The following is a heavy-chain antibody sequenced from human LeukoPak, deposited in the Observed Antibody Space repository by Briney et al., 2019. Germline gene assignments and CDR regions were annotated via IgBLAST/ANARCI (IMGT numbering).Heavy chain of an antibody. J-gene: IGHJ4*02. D-gene: IGHD3-10*01. Sequence: VASVKDSCKVSGKTLSDLSIHWLRQPPGKGLEWLGGSDPEDGERIYAQMFQGRVTMTEDTSIDTAYMELSSLRSEDTAVYYCVTGFSTMAVDYFDYWGQGTLVTVSP. CDR2: SDPEDGER. V-gene: IGHV1-24*01. CDR3: VTGFSTMAVDYFDY. CDR1: GKTLSDLS.